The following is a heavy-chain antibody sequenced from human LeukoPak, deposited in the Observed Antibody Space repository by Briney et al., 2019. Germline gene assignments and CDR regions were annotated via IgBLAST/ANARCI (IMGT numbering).Heavy chain of an antibody. CDR1: GFTFANYA. Sequence: GGSLRLSCAASGFTFANYAMSWVRQAPGKGLGWVSVISGSGGSTYYADSVKGRFTISRDNSKNTLYLQMNSLRAEDTAVYYCARGHYDSSGRYFDYWGQGTLVTVSS. D-gene: IGHD3-22*01. CDR3: ARGHYDSSGRYFDY. J-gene: IGHJ4*02. CDR2: ISGSGGST. V-gene: IGHV3-23*01.